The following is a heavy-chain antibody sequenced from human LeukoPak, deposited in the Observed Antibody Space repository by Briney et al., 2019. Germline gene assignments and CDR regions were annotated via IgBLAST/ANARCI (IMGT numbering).Heavy chain of an antibody. V-gene: IGHV1-69*13. J-gene: IGHJ4*02. CDR1: GGTFSSYA. D-gene: IGHD2-2*02. Sequence: GASVKVSCKASGGTFSSYAISWVRQAPGQGLEWMGGIIPIFGIANYAQKFQGRVTITADESTSTAYMELSSLRSEDTAVYYCARLSVVPAAIGDYWGQGTLVTVSS. CDR3: ARLSVVPAAIGDY. CDR2: IIPIFGIA.